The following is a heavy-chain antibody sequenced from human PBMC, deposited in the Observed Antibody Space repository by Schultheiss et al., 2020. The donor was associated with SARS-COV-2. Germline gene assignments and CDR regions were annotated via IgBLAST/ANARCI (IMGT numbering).Heavy chain of an antibody. J-gene: IGHJ6*02. Sequence: SQTLSLTCAVYGGSFSGYYWSWIRQPPGKGLEWIGYIYYSGSTNYKPSLKSRVTISVDTSKNQFSLKLSSVTAADTAVYYCAGRRITLFGVITYGMDVWGQGSTVTVAS. D-gene: IGHD3-3*01. V-gene: IGHV4-59*01. CDR2: IYYSGST. CDR1: GGSFSGYY. CDR3: AGRRITLFGVITYGMDV.